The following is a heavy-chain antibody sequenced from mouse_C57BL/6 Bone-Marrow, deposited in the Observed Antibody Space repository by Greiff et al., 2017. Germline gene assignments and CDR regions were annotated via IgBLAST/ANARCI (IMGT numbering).Heavy chain of an antibody. Sequence: QVQLQQPGAELVKPGASVKLSCKASGYTFTNYWMHWVKQRPGQGLEWIGMMHPNGGSPDYNEKFKSEATLSVDKSSRTAYMELSSLTSEDSAVYYGARSYDDDDYTVDYWGQGTSVTVSS. V-gene: IGHV1-64*01. CDR3: ARSYDDDDYTVDY. CDR1: GYTFTNYW. J-gene: IGHJ4*01. D-gene: IGHD2-4*01. CDR2: MHPNGGSP.